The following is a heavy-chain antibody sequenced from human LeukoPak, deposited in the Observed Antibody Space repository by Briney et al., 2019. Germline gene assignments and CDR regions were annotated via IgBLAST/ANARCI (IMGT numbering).Heavy chain of an antibody. V-gene: IGHV4-31*03. Sequence: SETLSLTCTVSGGSISSGGYYWSWIRQHPGKGLEWIGYIYYSGSTYYNPSLKSRVTISVDTSKNQFSLKLSSVTAADTAVYYCARVAGLWFGEFYFDYWGQGTLVTVSS. CDR1: GGSISSGGYY. CDR3: ARVAGLWFGEFYFDY. CDR2: IYYSGST. J-gene: IGHJ4*02. D-gene: IGHD3-10*01.